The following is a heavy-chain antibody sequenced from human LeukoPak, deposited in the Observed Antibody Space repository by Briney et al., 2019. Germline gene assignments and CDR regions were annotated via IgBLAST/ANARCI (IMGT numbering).Heavy chain of an antibody. CDR2: IYYSGST. CDR1: GGSISSSSYY. D-gene: IGHD3-3*01. J-gene: IGHJ4*02. V-gene: IGHV4-39*07. CDR3: VLEWLFHKYYFDY. Sequence: PSETLSLTCTVSGGSISSSSYYWGWIRQPPGKGLEWIGSIYYSGSTYYNPSLKSRVTISVDTSKNQFSLKLSSVTAADTAVYYCVLEWLFHKYYFDYWGQGTLVTVSS.